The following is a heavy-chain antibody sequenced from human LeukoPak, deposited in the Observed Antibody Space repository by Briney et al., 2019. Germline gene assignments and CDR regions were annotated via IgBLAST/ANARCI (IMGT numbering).Heavy chain of an antibody. V-gene: IGHV1-8*02. Sequence: ASVKVSCKASGYTFTGYYMHWVRQATGQGLEWMGWMNPNTGITDYAQTFQGRVTMTRNTSISTAYMQLSSLRSDDTAVYYCARASYYFDSSGYPNDAFDIWGQGTMVTVSS. CDR2: MNPNTGIT. CDR3: ARASYYFDSSGYPNDAFDI. CDR1: GYTFTGYY. J-gene: IGHJ3*02. D-gene: IGHD3-22*01.